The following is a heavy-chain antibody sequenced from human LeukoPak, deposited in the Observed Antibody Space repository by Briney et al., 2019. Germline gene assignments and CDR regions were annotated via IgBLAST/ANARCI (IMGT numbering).Heavy chain of an antibody. D-gene: IGHD2-21*02. CDR3: ARERDLYCGGDCYSYYFDY. CDR2: ISAYNGNT. J-gene: IGHJ4*02. V-gene: IGHV1-18*01. CDR1: GYTFTSYG. Sequence: ASVKVSCKASGYTFTSYGISWVRQAPGQGLEWMGWISAYNGNTNYAQKLQGRVTMTTDTSTSTAYMELRSLRSDDTAVYYCARERDLYCGGDCYSYYFDYWGQGTLVTVSS.